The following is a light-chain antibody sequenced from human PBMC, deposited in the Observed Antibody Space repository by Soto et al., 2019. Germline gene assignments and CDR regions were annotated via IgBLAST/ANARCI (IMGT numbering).Light chain of an antibody. CDR2: GAS. CDR1: QGMTTY. V-gene: IGKV1-9*01. Sequence: DIQLTQSPSFLSASVGARAPISCRARQGMTTYVAWYQQQPGKAPKLLIYGASTLQSGVPSRFSGSGSGTDFTLTISSLQPEDVAAYYCQKYNSAPLTFGGGTKVDI. CDR3: QKYNSAPLT. J-gene: IGKJ4*01.